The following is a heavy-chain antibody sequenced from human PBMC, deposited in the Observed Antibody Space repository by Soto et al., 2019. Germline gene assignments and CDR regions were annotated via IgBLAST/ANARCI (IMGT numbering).Heavy chain of an antibody. D-gene: IGHD3-10*01. Sequence: QVQLVQSGAEVKNPGASVKVSCKASGYTFTSYGISWVRQAPGQGLEWMGWIGPYTGVTNYAQKLQGRVTMTTDTSSSTAYMDLRSLRSDDTAVYYCARDGDGPGRRYDYWCQGTLITVSS. J-gene: IGHJ4*02. CDR2: IGPYTGVT. CDR3: ARDGDGPGRRYDY. V-gene: IGHV1-18*01. CDR1: GYTFTSYG.